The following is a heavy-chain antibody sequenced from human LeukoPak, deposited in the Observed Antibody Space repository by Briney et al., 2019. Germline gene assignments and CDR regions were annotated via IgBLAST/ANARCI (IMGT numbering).Heavy chain of an antibody. Sequence: GGSLRLSCAASGFTFSSYEMNRVRQGPGKGLEWVSYISSSGTTKYYADSVKGRFTLSRDNAKKSLSLQMNSLRAEDTAIYYCARSNRDAFDMWGQGTVVTVSS. V-gene: IGHV3-48*03. CDR3: ARSNRDAFDM. CDR1: GFTFSSYE. D-gene: IGHD2/OR15-2a*01. J-gene: IGHJ3*02. CDR2: ISSSGTTK.